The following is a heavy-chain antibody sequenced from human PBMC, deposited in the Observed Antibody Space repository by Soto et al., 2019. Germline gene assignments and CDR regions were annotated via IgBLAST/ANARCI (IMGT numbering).Heavy chain of an antibody. CDR1: GFSFSSYA. J-gene: IGHJ4*02. CDR2: ISGPGDST. Sequence: GGSLRLSCAASGFSFSSYAMSWVRQAPGKGLQWVSAISGPGDSTYFADSVKGRFTISRDNSKNTLYLQMNSLRAEDTAVYYCAKEARLVGASNFDYWGQGTLVTVSS. CDR3: AKEARLVGASNFDY. V-gene: IGHV3-23*01. D-gene: IGHD1-26*01.